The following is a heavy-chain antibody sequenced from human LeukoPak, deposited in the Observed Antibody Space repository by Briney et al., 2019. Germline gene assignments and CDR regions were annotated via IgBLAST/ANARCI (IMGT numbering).Heavy chain of an antibody. CDR2: INPNSGDT. J-gene: IGHJ4*02. V-gene: IGHV1-2*02. CDR1: GYTFTGYY. CDR3: TRVAALAGIGWGDFDF. Sequence: GASVRVSCKTSGYTFTGYYIHWVRQAPGQGLEWMGWINPNSGDTNYAQKFQGRVTMTRDMSINTAYMELSRLRSDDTAIYFCTRVAALAGIGWGDFDFWGQGSLVTVSS. D-gene: IGHD6-19*01.